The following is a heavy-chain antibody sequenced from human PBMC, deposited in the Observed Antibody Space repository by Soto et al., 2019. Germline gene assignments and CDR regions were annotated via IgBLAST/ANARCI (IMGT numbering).Heavy chain of an antibody. D-gene: IGHD2-15*01. J-gene: IGHJ4*02. Sequence: EVQLVESGGGLIQPGGSLRLSCAVSGFTVSNNYMSWVRQAPGKGLEGVSVIYSGGYTAYGDSVKGRFTISRDNSKNPIFPQMKCPGAEDPGGFYRWTHPGGGGYWGQGTLVTVSS. CDR2: IYSGGYT. V-gene: IGHV3-53*01. CDR3: WTHPGGGGY. CDR1: GFTVSNNY.